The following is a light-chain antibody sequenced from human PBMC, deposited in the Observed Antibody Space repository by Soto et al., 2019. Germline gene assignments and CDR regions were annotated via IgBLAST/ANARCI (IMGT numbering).Light chain of an antibody. V-gene: IGKV3-20*01. CDR3: QQRT. CDR1: QRVGSSY. Sequence: EIVMTQSPAILSLAAAETSTLSCRASQRVGSSYLAWYQHKPDQAPRLLIYGASSRATGIPDRFSGSGSGTDFTLTISRLEPEDFAVYYCQQRTFGQGTKVDIK. J-gene: IGKJ1*01. CDR2: GAS.